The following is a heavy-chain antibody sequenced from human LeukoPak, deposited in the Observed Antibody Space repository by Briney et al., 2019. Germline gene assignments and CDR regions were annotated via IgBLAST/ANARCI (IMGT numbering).Heavy chain of an antibody. Sequence: KASETLSLTCTVPGGSISSGGYYWSWIRQHPGRGLEWIGYIYYSGSTYYNPSLKSRVTISVDTSKNQFSLKLSSVTAADTAVYYCASGPSIAAPMEVIYWGQGTLVTVSS. CDR3: ASGPSIAAPMEVIY. J-gene: IGHJ4*02. CDR1: GGSISSGGYY. CDR2: IYYSGST. V-gene: IGHV4-31*03. D-gene: IGHD6-6*01.